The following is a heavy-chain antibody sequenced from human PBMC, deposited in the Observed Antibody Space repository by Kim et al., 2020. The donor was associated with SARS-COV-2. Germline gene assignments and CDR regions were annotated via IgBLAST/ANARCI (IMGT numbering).Heavy chain of an antibody. J-gene: IGHJ6*02. D-gene: IGHD3-16*01. CDR3: ATLGTGMDV. Sequence: ADSGRGRFTHTRDTSKTTLYLKMNSLSAEDTAVYYCATLGTGMDVWGQGTTVTVSS. V-gene: IGHV3-23*01.